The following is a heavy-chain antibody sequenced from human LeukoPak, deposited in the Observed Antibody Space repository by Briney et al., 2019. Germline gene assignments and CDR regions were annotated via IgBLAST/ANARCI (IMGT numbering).Heavy chain of an antibody. J-gene: IGHJ2*01. Sequence: SLRLSCAASGFPFSSHSMSWVCPALGKGPGRVSSISSGIDYTFYADSVRGRFTIFRDNSKNTMYLQMNSLRVGDTAVYYCAKIGVIGHWYYDLWGRGTLVTVSS. CDR1: GFPFSSHS. V-gene: IGHV3-23*01. D-gene: IGHD3/OR15-3a*01. CDR2: ISSGIDYT. CDR3: AKIGVIGHWYYDL.